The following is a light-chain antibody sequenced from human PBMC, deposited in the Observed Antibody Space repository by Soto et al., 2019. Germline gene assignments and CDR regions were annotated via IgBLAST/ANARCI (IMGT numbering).Light chain of an antibody. CDR1: SSAVGGYNY. CDR3: SSYTSSSTLV. Sequence: QSALTQPASVSGSPGQSITISCTGTSSAVGGYNYVSWYQQHLGRAPKLMIYDVSNRPSGVSNRFSGSKSGNTASLTISGLQADDEADYYCSSYTSSSTLVFGGGTKLTVL. CDR2: DVS. J-gene: IGLJ2*01. V-gene: IGLV2-14*01.